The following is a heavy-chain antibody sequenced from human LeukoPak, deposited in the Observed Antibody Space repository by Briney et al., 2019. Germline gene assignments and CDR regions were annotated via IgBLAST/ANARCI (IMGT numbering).Heavy chain of an antibody. CDR1: GASISSYY. CDR3: AKSSSWFDL. J-gene: IGHJ4*02. CDR2: IYYSGST. V-gene: IGHV4-59*01. Sequence: PSETLSLTCTVSGASISSYYWTWIRQPPGKGLEWIGYIYYSGSTNYNPSLKSRVTISIDTSKKQFSLKLSSVTAADTAVYYCAKSSSWFDLWGQGTLVTVSS. D-gene: IGHD6-13*01.